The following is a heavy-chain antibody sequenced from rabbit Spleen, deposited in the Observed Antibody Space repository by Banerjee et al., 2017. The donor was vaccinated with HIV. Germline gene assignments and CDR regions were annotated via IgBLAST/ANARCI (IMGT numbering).Heavy chain of an antibody. D-gene: IGHD1-1*01. Sequence: QEQLVESGGGLVQPGGSLKLSCKASGFDFSDYGVSWVRQAPGKGLEWIGYIDPVFGSTYYATWVNGRFTLSSHNAQNTLYLQLNSLTAADTAAYFCVRDKASISGDYGTYYLNLWGPGTLVTVS. J-gene: IGHJ4*01. CDR1: GFDFSDYG. CDR2: IDPVFGST. V-gene: IGHV1S47*01. CDR3: VRDKASISGDYGTYYLNL.